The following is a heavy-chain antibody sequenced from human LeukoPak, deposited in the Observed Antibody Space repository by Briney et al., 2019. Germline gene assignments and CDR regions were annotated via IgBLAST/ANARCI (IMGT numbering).Heavy chain of an antibody. D-gene: IGHD2-2*01. CDR2: INPNSGGT. CDR1: GYTFTGYY. V-gene: IGHV1-2*02. Sequence: GASVKVSCKASGYTFTGYYMHWVRQAPGQGLEWMGWINPNSGGTNYAQKFQGRVTMTRDTSISTAYMELSRLRSDDTAVYYCARDQRYCSSSSCPWEPFDYWGQGNLVTVSS. J-gene: IGHJ4*02. CDR3: ARDQRYCSSSSCPWEPFDY.